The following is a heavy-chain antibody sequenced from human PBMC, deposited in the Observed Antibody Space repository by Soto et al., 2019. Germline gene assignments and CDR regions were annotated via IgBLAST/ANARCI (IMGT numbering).Heavy chain of an antibody. V-gene: IGHV4-34*01. Sequence: QVQLQQWGAGLLKPSETLSLTCAVYGGSFSGYYWSWIRQPPGKGLEWIGEINHSGSTNYNPSLKSRVTISVDTSKNQFSLKLSSVTAADTAVYYCARGGSRLTTVTYPNYCYFDLWGRGTLVTVSS. J-gene: IGHJ2*01. CDR3: ARGGSRLTTVTYPNYCYFDL. CDR2: INHSGST. CDR1: GGSFSGYY. D-gene: IGHD4-17*01.